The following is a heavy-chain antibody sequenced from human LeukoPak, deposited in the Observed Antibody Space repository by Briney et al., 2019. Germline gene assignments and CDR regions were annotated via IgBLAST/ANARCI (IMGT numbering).Heavy chain of an antibody. CDR1: GYTFSSFD. D-gene: IGHD3-22*01. CDR3: VDPDR. J-gene: IGHJ1*01. CDR2: MNPNSGNS. V-gene: IGHV1-8*01. Sequence: ASVKVSCKASGYTFSSFDINWVRQAPGQGLEWMGWMNPNSGNSGFAQKFQGRVIMTGNTSIATAYMEVTNLRFDDTAVYYCVDPDRWGQGTLVTVSS.